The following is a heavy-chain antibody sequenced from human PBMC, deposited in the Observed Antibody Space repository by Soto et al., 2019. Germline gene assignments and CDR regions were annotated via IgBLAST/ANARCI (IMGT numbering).Heavy chain of an antibody. Sequence: QVQLVESGGGVVQPGRSLRLSCAASGLTFSSYGMHWVRQAPGKGLEWVAVISYDGSNKYYADSVKGRFTISRDNSKNTLYLQMNSLRAEDTAVYYCAKGEDSSGWYFDYWGQGTLVTVSS. CDR1: GLTFSSYG. CDR3: AKGEDSSGWYFDY. J-gene: IGHJ4*02. V-gene: IGHV3-30*18. D-gene: IGHD6-19*01. CDR2: ISYDGSNK.